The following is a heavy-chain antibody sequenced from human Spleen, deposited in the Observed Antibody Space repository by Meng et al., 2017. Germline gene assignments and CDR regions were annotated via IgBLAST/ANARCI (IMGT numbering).Heavy chain of an antibody. J-gene: IGHJ4*02. V-gene: IGHV1-69*09. CDR3: ARRSGDYYGLDY. CDR1: GGTFSSYA. CDR2: IVPMYGIP. Sequence: QVSLVQSGAEVKKPGSSVKVSCKASGGTFSSYAISWVRQAPGQGLEWMGRIVPMYGIPNYAQKFQGRVTITADKSTSTVYMELSSLRSEDTALYYCARRSGDYYGLDYWGQGTLVTVSS. D-gene: IGHD1-26*01.